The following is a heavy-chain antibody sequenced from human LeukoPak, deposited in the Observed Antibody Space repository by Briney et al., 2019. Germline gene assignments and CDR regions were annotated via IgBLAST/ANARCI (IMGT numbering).Heavy chain of an antibody. Sequence: GASVKVSCKASGYTFTSYGISWVRQAPGRGIEWMGWISAYSNNTNYAQKFHGRVTMTTDTSTSTAYMDLRSLTSDDTGVYYCARDVGSYSRNLYYFDYWGQGTLVTVSS. V-gene: IGHV1-18*01. D-gene: IGHD5-18*01. CDR2: ISAYSNNT. J-gene: IGHJ4*02. CDR1: GYTFTSYG. CDR3: ARDVGSYSRNLYYFDY.